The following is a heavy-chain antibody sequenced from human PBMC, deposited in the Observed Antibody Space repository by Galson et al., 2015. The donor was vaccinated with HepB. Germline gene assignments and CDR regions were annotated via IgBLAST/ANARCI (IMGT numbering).Heavy chain of an antibody. CDR1: GFTVSSHY. V-gene: IGHV3-53*01. Sequence: SLRLSCAASGFTVSSHYMTWVRQAPGKGLEWVSVIFTGGSTYYADSVRGRFTISRDHSKNTLYFQMNTLRAEDTAVYYCARGMEAARSRSFDIWGHGTMVTVST. D-gene: IGHD2-15*01. CDR2: IFTGGST. CDR3: ARGMEAARSRSFDI. J-gene: IGHJ3*02.